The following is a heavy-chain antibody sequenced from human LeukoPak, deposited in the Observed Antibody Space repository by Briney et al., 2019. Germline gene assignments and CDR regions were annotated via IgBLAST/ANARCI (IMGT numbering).Heavy chain of an antibody. CDR3: AREGAAAGTGDY. D-gene: IGHD6-13*01. CDR2: IWYDGINK. V-gene: IGHV3-33*01. CDR1: GFTFNTYG. Sequence: GGSLRLSCAASGFTFNTYGMHWVRQAPGKGLEWVAVIWYDGINKYHADSVKGRFTISRDNSKNTLYLQMNSLRAEDTAVYYCAREGAAAGTGDYWGQGTLVTVSS. J-gene: IGHJ4*02.